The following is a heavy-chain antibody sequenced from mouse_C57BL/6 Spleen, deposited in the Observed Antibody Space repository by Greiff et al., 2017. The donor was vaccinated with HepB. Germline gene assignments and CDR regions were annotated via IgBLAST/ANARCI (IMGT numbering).Heavy chain of an antibody. CDR1: GYTFTDYN. CDR2: INPNNGGT. D-gene: IGHD1-1*01. Sequence: EVQLQQSGPELVKPGASVKIPCKASGYTFTDYNMDWVKQSHGKSLEWIGDINPNNGGTIYNQKFKGKATLTVDKSSSTAYMELRSLTSEDTAVYYCARTLDYGSSFHFDYWGQGTTLTVSS. J-gene: IGHJ2*01. CDR3: ARTLDYGSSFHFDY. V-gene: IGHV1-18*01.